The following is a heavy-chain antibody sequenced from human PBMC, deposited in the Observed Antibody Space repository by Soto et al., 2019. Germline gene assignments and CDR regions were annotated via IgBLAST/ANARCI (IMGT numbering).Heavy chain of an antibody. CDR1: GFTFSNAW. CDR3: TVVGATTPLYYYYYGMDV. V-gene: IGHV3-15*01. J-gene: IGHJ6*02. Sequence: GGSLRLSCAASGFTFSNAWMSWVRQAPGKGLEWVGRIKSKTDGGTTDYAAPVKGRFTISRDDSKNTLYLQMNSLRTEDTAVYYCTVVGATTPLYYYYYGMDVWGQGTTVTVSS. CDR2: IKSKTDGGTT. D-gene: IGHD1-26*01.